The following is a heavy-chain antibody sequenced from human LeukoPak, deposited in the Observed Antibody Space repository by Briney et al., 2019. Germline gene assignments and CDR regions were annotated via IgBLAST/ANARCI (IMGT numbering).Heavy chain of an antibody. V-gene: IGHV3-49*03. D-gene: IGHD3-10*01. CDR2: IRSKAYGGTT. Sequence: GGSLRLSCTASGFTFGDYAMSWFRQAPGKGLEWVGFIRSKAYGGTTEYAASVKGRFTISRDDSKSIAYLQMNSLKTEDTAVYSCCRVIDKAGELNFDYWGQGTLVTVSS. J-gene: IGHJ4*02. CDR1: GFTFGDYA. CDR3: CRVIDKAGELNFDY.